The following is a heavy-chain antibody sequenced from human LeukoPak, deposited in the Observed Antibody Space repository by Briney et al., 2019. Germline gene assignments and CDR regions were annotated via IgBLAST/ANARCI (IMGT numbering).Heavy chain of an antibody. V-gene: IGHV4-39*07. D-gene: IGHD4-23*01. CDR1: GGSISSSSYY. CDR3: AREGGGYGGNSHDY. J-gene: IGHJ4*02. Sequence: SETLSLTCTVSGGSISSSSYYWGWIRQPPGEGLEWIGSIYYSGSTYYNPSLKSRVTISVDTSKNQFSLKLSSVTAADTAVYYCAREGGGYGGNSHDYWGQGTLVTVSS. CDR2: IYYSGST.